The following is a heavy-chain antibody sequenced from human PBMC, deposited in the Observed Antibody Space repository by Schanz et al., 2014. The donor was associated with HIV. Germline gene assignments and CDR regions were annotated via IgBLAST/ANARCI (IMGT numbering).Heavy chain of an antibody. D-gene: IGHD3-9*01. J-gene: IGHJ4*03. CDR3: AKGQDWPGPQLDD. Sequence: VQLLQSGAEVKKPGASVKVSCKTSGYTFASYGITWVRQAPGQGLDWVGWISPYNGDRKYDQKFQGRVTLTTDTSTNTAYMELRSLRSDDTAVYYCAKGQDWPGPQLDDWGHGSLVIVSS. CDR1: GYTFASYG. CDR2: ISPYNGDR. V-gene: IGHV1-18*01.